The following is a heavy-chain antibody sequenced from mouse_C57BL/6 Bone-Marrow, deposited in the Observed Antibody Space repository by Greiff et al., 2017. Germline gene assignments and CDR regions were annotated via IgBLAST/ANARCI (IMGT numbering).Heavy chain of an antibody. J-gene: IGHJ1*03. V-gene: IGHV1-81*01. Sequence: VQLKQSGAELARPGASVKLSCKASGYTFTSYGISWVKQRTGQGLEWIGEIYPRSGNTYYNEKFKGKATLTADKSSSTADMELRSLTSEDSAVYFCASSYWYFDVWGTGTTVTVSS. CDR1: GYTFTSYG. CDR2: IYPRSGNT. CDR3: ASSYWYFDV.